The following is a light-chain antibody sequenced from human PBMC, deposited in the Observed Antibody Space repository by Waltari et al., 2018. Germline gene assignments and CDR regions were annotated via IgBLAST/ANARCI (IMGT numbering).Light chain of an antibody. V-gene: IGKV3-20*01. CDR3: QQYGGSPYT. CDR1: QSISSRY. J-gene: IGKJ2*01. Sequence: VLTQSPGTLSSYSGERATLSCRASQSISSRYVAWYQQKPGQTPRLLIYGASIRASCIPDRFSGSGSGTGFTLTISRLEPEDFAVYYCQQYGGSPYTFGQGTKLEIK. CDR2: GAS.